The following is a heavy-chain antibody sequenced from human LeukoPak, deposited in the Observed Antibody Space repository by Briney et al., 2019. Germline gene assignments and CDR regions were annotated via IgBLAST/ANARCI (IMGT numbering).Heavy chain of an antibody. CDR3: ARVAAAGLNNWFDP. Sequence: SETLSLTCTVSGGSISSYYWSWIRQPPGKGLEWIGYIYYSGSTNYNPSLKSRVTISVDTSTNQSSLKLNSVTAADTAVYYCARVAAAGLNNWFDPWGQGTLVTVSS. CDR1: GGSISSYY. CDR2: IYYSGST. V-gene: IGHV4-59*01. D-gene: IGHD6-13*01. J-gene: IGHJ5*02.